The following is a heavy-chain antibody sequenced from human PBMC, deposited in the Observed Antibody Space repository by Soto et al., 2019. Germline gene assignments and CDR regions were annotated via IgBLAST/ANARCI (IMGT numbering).Heavy chain of an antibody. D-gene: IGHD3-9*01. J-gene: IGHJ6*02. CDR2: MNRNSGST. V-gene: IGHV1-8*01. CDR3: ARGARYFDWLLYTTYYYYGMDV. Sequence: RQAKGQGVEWLGWMNRNSGSTGYAQKFQGRVTMTRNTSISTAYMELSSLRSEDTAVYYCARGARYFDWLLYTTYYYYGMDVLGQGTTVTVSS.